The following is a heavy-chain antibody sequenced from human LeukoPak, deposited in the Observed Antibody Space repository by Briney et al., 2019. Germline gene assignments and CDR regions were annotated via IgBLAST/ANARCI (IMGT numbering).Heavy chain of an antibody. CDR3: ARDQTGSYCINY. CDR2: ITYDGGKE. Sequence: GGSLRLSCAASGFTFSSYAMHWVRQAPGKGLECVAVITYDGGKEYYADSVKGRFTISRDNSKSTLYLQMNSLRAEDTAVYYCARDQTGSYCINYWGQGTLVTVSS. V-gene: IGHV3-30-3*01. D-gene: IGHD1-26*01. CDR1: GFTFSSYA. J-gene: IGHJ4*02.